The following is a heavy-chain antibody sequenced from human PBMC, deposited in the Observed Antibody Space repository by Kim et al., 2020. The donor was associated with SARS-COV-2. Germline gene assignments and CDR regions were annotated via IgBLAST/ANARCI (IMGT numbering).Heavy chain of an antibody. CDR3: ARGGTKYYYVQVY. CDR1: GFTFSSYW. Sequence: GGSLRLSCAASGFTFSSYWMHWLRQAPGKGLVWVSHINSDGSSTSYADSVKGRFTISRDNAKNTLYLQMNSPRAEDTAVYYCARGGTKYYYVQVYWGQGTLVTVSS. V-gene: IGHV3-74*01. J-gene: IGHJ4*02. CDR2: INSDGSST. D-gene: IGHD3-10*02.